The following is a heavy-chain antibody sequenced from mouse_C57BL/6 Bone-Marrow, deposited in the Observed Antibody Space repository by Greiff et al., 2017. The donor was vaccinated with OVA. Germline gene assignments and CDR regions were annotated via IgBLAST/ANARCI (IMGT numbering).Heavy chain of an antibody. D-gene: IGHD1-1*01. CDR2: INYDGSST. Sequence: EVKLQESEGGLVQPGSSMKLSCTASGFTFSDYYMAWVRQVPEKGLEWVANINYDGSSTYYLDSLKSRFIISRDNAKNILYLQMSSLKSEDTATYYCARGPHYYGSSYYAMDYWGQGTSVTVSS. J-gene: IGHJ4*01. CDR1: GFTFSDYY. V-gene: IGHV5-16*01. CDR3: ARGPHYYGSSYYAMDY.